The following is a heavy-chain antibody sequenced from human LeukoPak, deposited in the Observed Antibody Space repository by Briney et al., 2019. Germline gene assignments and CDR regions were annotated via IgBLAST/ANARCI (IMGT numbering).Heavy chain of an antibody. D-gene: IGHD3-22*01. Sequence: GESLKISCKGSGYSFTNYWIAWVRQMRGKGLEWMGIIYPGDSDTRYSPSFQGQVTISADKSISTAYLQWSSLKASDTAMYYCARRGYYDSSGYYNFDYWGQGTLVTVSS. CDR2: IYPGDSDT. CDR3: ARRGYYDSSGYYNFDY. J-gene: IGHJ4*02. CDR1: GYSFTNYW. V-gene: IGHV5-51*01.